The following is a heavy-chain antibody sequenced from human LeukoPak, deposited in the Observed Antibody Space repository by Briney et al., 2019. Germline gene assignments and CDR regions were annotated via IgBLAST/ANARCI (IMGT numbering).Heavy chain of an antibody. CDR2: INPNSGDT. J-gene: IGHJ5*02. D-gene: IGHD3-3*01. CDR3: ARGNDFWSGYSRLNWFDP. V-gene: IGHV1-2*02. Sequence: ASVKVSCKASGYTFTDYYMHWVRQAPGQGLEWMGWINPNSGDTNYAQKFQGRVTMTGDTSISTAYMELSSLRSDDTAVYYCARGNDFWSGYSRLNWFDPWGQGTLVTVSS. CDR1: GYTFTDYY.